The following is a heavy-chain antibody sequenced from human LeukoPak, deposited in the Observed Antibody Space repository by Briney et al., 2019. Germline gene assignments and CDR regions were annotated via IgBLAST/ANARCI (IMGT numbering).Heavy chain of an antibody. CDR1: GYTFTGYY. CDR2: ISAYNGNT. J-gene: IGHJ4*02. V-gene: IGHV1-18*04. Sequence: GASVKVSCKASGYTFTGYYMHWVRQAPGQGLEWMGWISAYNGNTNYAQKFQGRVTMTEDTSTDTAYMELSSLRSEDTAVYNCAGINVWFGELRSFDYWGQGTLVTVSS. D-gene: IGHD3-10*01. CDR3: AGINVWFGELRSFDY.